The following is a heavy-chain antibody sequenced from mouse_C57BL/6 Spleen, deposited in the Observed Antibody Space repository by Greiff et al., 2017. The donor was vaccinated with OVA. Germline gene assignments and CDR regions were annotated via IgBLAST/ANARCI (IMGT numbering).Heavy chain of an antibody. J-gene: IGHJ4*01. Sequence: QVHVKQSGAELVKPGASVKMSCKASGYTFTTYPIEWMKQNHGKSLEWIGNFHPYNDDTKYNEKFKGKATLTVEKSSSTVYLELSRLTSDDSAVYYCARVRSKEDYAMDYWGQGTSVTVSS. CDR2: FHPYNDDT. CDR1: GYTFTTYP. CDR3: ARVRSKEDYAMDY. D-gene: IGHD1-3*01. V-gene: IGHV1-47*01.